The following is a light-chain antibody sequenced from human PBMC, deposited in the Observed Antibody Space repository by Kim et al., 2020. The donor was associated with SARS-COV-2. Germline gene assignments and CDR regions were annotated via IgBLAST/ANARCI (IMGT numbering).Light chain of an antibody. Sequence: EIVLTQSPATLSLSPGERATLSSRASQSVSSYLAWYQQKPGQAPRLLIYDASNRATGIPARFSGSGSGTDFTLTISSLEPEDFAVYYCQQRSNWPPMYTFGQGTKLAI. V-gene: IGKV3-11*01. CDR2: DAS. J-gene: IGKJ2*01. CDR1: QSVSSY. CDR3: QQRSNWPPMYT.